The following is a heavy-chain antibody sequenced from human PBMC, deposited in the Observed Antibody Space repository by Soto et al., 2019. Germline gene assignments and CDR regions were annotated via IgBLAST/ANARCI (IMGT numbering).Heavy chain of an antibody. V-gene: IGHV4-39*01. Sequence: SETLSLTCTVSGGSISSSSYYWGWIRQPPGKGLEWIATIYSTDKTYYNPSLLSRVTISVDTSMNELSLRLSSVTAADTAVYYCARSSGPYIVGAIKGYYYYGMDVWGQGTTVTVSS. J-gene: IGHJ6*02. CDR3: ARSSGPYIVGAIKGYYYYGMDV. CDR1: GGSISSSSYY. CDR2: IYSTDKT. D-gene: IGHD1-26*01.